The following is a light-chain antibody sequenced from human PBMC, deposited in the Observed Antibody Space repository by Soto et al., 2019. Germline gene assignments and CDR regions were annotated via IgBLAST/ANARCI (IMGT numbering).Light chain of an antibody. J-gene: IGLJ1*01. CDR1: TSNIGASYD. Sequence: QSVLTQPPSVSGAPGQRVTISCTGSTSNIGASYDVHWYQQFPGAAPKLLIYRDTHRPSGIPNRFSGSKSGTSASLAIFGLQPEDEADYYCQSYDSSLNGYVFGTGTKVTVL. CDR3: QSYDSSLNGYV. CDR2: RDT. V-gene: IGLV1-40*01.